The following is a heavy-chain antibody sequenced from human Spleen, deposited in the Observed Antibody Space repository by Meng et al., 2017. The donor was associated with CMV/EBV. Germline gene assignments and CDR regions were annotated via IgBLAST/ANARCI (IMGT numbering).Heavy chain of an antibody. V-gene: IGHV1-2*02. Sequence: ASVKVSCKASGYTFTGYYMHWVRQAPGLGLEWVGWINPNSGDAIYAQKFQGRVSMTRDTSISTAYMELSRLRSDDTAVYYCARVIYGSGSEYYFDYWGQGTLVIVSS. CDR2: INPNSGDA. D-gene: IGHD3-10*01. CDR3: ARVIYGSGSEYYFDY. CDR1: GYTFTGYY. J-gene: IGHJ4*02.